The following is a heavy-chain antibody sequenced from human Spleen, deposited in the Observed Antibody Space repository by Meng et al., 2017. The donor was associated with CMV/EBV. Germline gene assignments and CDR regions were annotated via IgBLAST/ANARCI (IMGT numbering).Heavy chain of an antibody. CDR2: ISTTSTYI. Sequence: GESLKISCAASGFTFSAYSMNWVRQAPGKGLEWVSSISTTSTYIYYSDSVKGRFTISRDNAKNTLYLQMNSLRAEDTAVYYCAKGSAGYCSSSNIGCSFEYWGQGTLVTVSS. V-gene: IGHV3-21*04. CDR1: GFTFSAYS. CDR3: AKGSAGYCSSSNIGCSFEY. J-gene: IGHJ4*02. D-gene: IGHD2-2*01.